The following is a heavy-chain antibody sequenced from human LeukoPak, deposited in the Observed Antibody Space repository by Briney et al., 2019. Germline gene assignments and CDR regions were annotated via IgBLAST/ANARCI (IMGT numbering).Heavy chain of an antibody. V-gene: IGHV3-23*01. J-gene: IGHJ4*02. Sequence: GGSLRLSCAASGFTFSSYAMNWVRQAPGKGLEWVSTLTGSGANTYYADSVKGRFTISRDNSRNTLYLQMNSLRAEDTAVYYCAKSAGFSNGWRFDNWGQGTLVTVSS. CDR1: GFTFSSYA. D-gene: IGHD6-19*01. CDR3: AKSAGFSNGWRFDN. CDR2: LTGSGANT.